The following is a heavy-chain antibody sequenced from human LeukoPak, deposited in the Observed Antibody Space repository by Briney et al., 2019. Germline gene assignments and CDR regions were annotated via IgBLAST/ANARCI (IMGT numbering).Heavy chain of an antibody. CDR1: GGSISIYY. CDR3: VRDRELTY. J-gene: IGHJ4*02. CDR2: IYNSGST. V-gene: IGHV4-59*01. Sequence: PAETLSLTCTVSGGSISIYYWSWIRQPPGKGLEWIGYIYNSGSTNYNPSLRSRVTISVGTSKNQFSLKLNSVTAADTAVYYCVRDRELTYWSQGTLVTVSS. D-gene: IGHD1-26*01.